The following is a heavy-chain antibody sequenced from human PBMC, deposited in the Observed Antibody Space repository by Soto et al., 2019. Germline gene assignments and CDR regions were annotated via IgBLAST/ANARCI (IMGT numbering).Heavy chain of an antibody. CDR3: ARLGPVTTTYYYYGIDV. J-gene: IGHJ6*02. CDR1: GYKVSTWHNFTSYW. CDR2: IYPGDSDT. Sequence: GESLKISCMGSGYKVSTWHNFTSYWIAWVRQMPGEGLEWMGIIYPGDSDTRYSPSFQGQVTISADKSISTAYLQWSSLKASDTAMYYCARLGPVTTTYYYYGIDVCGQGTTVTVSS. D-gene: IGHD4-17*01. V-gene: IGHV5-51*01.